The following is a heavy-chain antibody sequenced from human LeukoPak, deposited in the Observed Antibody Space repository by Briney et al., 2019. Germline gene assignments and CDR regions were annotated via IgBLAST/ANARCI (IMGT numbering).Heavy chain of an antibody. V-gene: IGHV3-23*01. CDR3: ANLGSGSSGWYYYYYGMDV. D-gene: IGHD6-19*01. J-gene: IGHJ6*02. CDR2: ISGSGGST. CDR1: EFTFSSYA. Sequence: PGGSLRLSCAASEFTFSSYAMSWVRQAPGKGLEWVSAISGSGGSTYYADSVKGRFTISRDNSKNTLYLQMNSLRAEDTAVYYCANLGSGSSGWYYYYYGMDVWGQGTTVTVSS.